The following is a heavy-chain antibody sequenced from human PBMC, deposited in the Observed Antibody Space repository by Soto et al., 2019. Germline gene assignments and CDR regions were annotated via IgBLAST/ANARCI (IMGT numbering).Heavy chain of an antibody. CDR1: GFTFSSYG. J-gene: IGHJ6*02. CDR2: ISYDGSNK. V-gene: IGHV3-30*18. CDR3: AKDYLSRSSPSGMDV. D-gene: IGHD6-6*01. Sequence: GGSLRLSCAASGFTFSSYGMHWVRQAPGKGLEWVAVISYDGSNKYYADSVKGRFTISRDNSKNTLYLQMNSLRAEDTAVYYCAKDYLSRSSPSGMDVWGQGTTVTVSS.